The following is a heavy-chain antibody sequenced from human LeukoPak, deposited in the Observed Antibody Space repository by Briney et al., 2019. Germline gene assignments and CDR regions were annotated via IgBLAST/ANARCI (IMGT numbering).Heavy chain of an antibody. D-gene: IGHD3-16*02. CDR1: GYTFTDYY. CDR3: ARDRDRIVWGRSRYDAFDI. CDR2: INPASGGT. Sequence: ASVKVSCKASGYTFTDYYIHWVRQAPGQGLEWMGWINPASGGTNYAKKFQGRVTMTRDTSISTAYMELSSLRSDDTAVYYCARDRDRIVWGRSRYDAFDIWGQGTMVTVSS. V-gene: IGHV1-2*02. J-gene: IGHJ3*02.